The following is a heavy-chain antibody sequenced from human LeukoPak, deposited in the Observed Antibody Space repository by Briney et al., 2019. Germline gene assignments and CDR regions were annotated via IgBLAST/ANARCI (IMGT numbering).Heavy chain of an antibody. CDR1: GGSISSYY. J-gene: IGHJ2*01. V-gene: IGHV4-59*01. Sequence: TSETLCLTCSVAGGSISSYYWSWIRQPPGKGLEWIGYIYYSGSTNYNPSLKSRVTISVDTSKNQFSLKLNSVTAADTALYYCARGPGSTMVTFTYPRGYFDLWGRGTLVTVSS. D-gene: IGHD4-23*01. CDR3: ARGPGSTMVTFTYPRGYFDL. CDR2: IYYSGST.